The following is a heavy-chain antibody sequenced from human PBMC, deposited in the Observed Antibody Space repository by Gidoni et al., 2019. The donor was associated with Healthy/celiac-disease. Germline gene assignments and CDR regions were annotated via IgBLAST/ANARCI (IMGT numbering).Heavy chain of an antibody. CDR2: ISYDGSNK. D-gene: IGHD2-2*01. CDR1: GFTFSSYG. Sequence: QVQLVVSGGGVVQPGRSLRLSCAASGFTFSSYGMHWVRQAPGKGLEWVAVISYDGSNKYYADSVKGRFTISRDNSKNTLYLQMNSLRAEDTAVYYCAKDRGYCSSTSCRTNYYYMDVWGKGTTVTVSS. J-gene: IGHJ6*03. V-gene: IGHV3-30*18. CDR3: AKDRGYCSSTSCRTNYYYMDV.